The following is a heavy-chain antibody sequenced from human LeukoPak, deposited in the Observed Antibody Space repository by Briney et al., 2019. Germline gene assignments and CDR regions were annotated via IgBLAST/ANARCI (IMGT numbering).Heavy chain of an antibody. D-gene: IGHD6-13*01. CDR2: ISWNSGSI. V-gene: IGHV3-9*01. Sequence: GGSLRLSCAASGFTFDDYAMHWVRQAPGKGLEWVSGISWNSGSIGYADSVKGRFTISRDNAKNSLYLQMNSLRAEDTALYYCAKDLLAAAGDDAFDIWGQGTMATVSS. CDR1: GFTFDDYA. J-gene: IGHJ3*02. CDR3: AKDLLAAAGDDAFDI.